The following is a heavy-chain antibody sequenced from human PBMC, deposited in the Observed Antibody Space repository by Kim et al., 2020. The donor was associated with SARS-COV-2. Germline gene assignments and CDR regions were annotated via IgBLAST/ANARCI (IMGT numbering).Heavy chain of an antibody. J-gene: IGHJ4*02. CDR2: ISSSGSTI. V-gene: IGHV3-48*03. CDR1: GFTFSSYE. Sequence: GGSLRLSCAASGFTFSSYEMNWVRQAPGKGLEWVSYISSSGSTIYYADSVKGRFTISRDNAKNSLYLQMNSLRAEDTAVYYCARVSGYYYDSSGYYFDYWGQGTLVTVSS. D-gene: IGHD3-22*01. CDR3: ARVSGYYYDSSGYYFDY.